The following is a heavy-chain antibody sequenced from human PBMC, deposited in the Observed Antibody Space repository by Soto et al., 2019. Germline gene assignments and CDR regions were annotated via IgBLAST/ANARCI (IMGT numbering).Heavy chain of an antibody. CDR2: ISGSGGST. J-gene: IGHJ4*02. CDR1: GXTFRSYS. D-gene: IGHD1-26*01. Sequence: GSLTLSCAASGXTFRSYSMSWVRQAPGKGLEWVSAISGSGGSTYYADSVKGRFTISRDNSKNTLYLQMNSLGAEDTAVYYCANPTWGAEPRFDYWGQGTLGTVS. V-gene: IGHV3-23*01. CDR3: ANPTWGAEPRFDY.